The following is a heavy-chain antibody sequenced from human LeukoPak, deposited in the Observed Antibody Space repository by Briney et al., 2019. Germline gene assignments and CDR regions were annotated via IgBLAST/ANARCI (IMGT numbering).Heavy chain of an antibody. V-gene: IGHV3-20*04. Sequence: GGSLRLSCAASGFTFSSYSMNWVRQAPGKGLEWVSGINWNGGSTGYADSVKGRFTISRDNAKNSLYLQMNSLRAEDTALYYCARHYRDCSSTSCYENYYYYYMDVWGKGTTVTVSS. CDR3: ARHYRDCSSTSCYENYYYYYMDV. CDR1: GFTFSSYS. D-gene: IGHD2-2*01. CDR2: INWNGGST. J-gene: IGHJ6*03.